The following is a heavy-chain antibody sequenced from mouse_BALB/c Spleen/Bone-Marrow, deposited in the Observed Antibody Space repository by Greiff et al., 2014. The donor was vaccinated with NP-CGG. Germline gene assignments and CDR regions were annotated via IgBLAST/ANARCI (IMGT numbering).Heavy chain of an antibody. V-gene: IGHV1-14*01. CDR1: GYTFTSYV. Sequence: VQLQQSGPELVKPGASVKMSCKASGYTFTSYVIHWVKQKPGQGLEWIGYINPCNDATKFNERFKGKATLTSDKSSSTAYMVLSSLTSEDSAVYYCAREGVDYSDYWGQGTTLTVSS. CDR2: INPCNDAT. CDR3: AREGVDYSDY. J-gene: IGHJ2*01.